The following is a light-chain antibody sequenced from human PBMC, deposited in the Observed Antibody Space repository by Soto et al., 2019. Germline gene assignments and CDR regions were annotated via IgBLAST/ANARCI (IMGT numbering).Light chain of an antibody. CDR1: QSVSSSN. CDR3: QHYGSSPDT. V-gene: IGKV3-20*01. Sequence: EIVLTQSPGTLSLSPGEGATLSCRASQSVSSSNLARYQQKPGDAPTLHIYGESIRASGISDRFSGSGSGTAFTLTITRLEPEDFAVYCGQHYGSSPDTCGQETKLEIK. J-gene: IGKJ2*01. CDR2: GES.